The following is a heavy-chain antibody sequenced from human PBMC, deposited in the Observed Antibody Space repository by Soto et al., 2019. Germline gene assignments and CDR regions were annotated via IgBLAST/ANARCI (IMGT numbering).Heavy chain of an antibody. CDR2: IYYSGAS. V-gene: IGHV4-59*13. Sequence: KASETLSLTCTVSGDSISSYYWSWVRQPPGKGLEWIGYIYYSGASNSNPSLRRRISISVDTSKKQFSLQLTSVTAADTAVYFCTSGWNFDYWGQGALVTVSS. D-gene: IGHD6-19*01. CDR1: GDSISSYY. J-gene: IGHJ4*02. CDR3: TSGWNFDY.